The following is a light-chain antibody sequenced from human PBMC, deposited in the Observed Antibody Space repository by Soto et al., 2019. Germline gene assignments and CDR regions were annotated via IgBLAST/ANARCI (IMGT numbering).Light chain of an antibody. CDR3: LQHNSYPRT. J-gene: IGKJ2*01. Sequence: DIQMTQSPSSLSVSIGDRVTITCRASQGIRSDLGWYQQKPGKAPKRLIYAASTLPSGVPSRFSGNGSGTEFTLTISALQPEDFATYYCLQHNSYPRTFGQGTKLEIK. CDR2: AAS. V-gene: IGKV1-17*01. CDR1: QGIRSD.